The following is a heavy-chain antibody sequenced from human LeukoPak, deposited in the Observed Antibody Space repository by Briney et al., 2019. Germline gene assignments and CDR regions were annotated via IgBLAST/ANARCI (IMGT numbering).Heavy chain of an antibody. D-gene: IGHD3-10*01. Sequence: ASVKVSCKASGYSFTGYYMHWVRQAPGQGGEGMGWINPNSGGTNYAQKFQGRVIMTRDTSISTAFMELSSLRSDDTAVYYRARDPYHYGSGSPHGMDVWGQGTTVTVSS. V-gene: IGHV1-2*02. J-gene: IGHJ6*02. CDR2: INPNSGGT. CDR1: GYSFTGYY. CDR3: ARDPYHYGSGSPHGMDV.